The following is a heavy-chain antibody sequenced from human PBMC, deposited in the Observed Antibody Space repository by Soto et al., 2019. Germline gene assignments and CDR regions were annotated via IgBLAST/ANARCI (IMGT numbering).Heavy chain of an antibody. CDR2: KKQDGSEK. V-gene: IGHV3-7*03. CDR3: AGDQERNWSMGGMDV. J-gene: IGHJ6*02. D-gene: IGHD1-1*01. CDR1: GFSFSRFW. Sequence: DVQLVESGGNLVQPGGSLRLSCAASGFSFSRFWMSWARLAPGKGLEWVANKKQDGSEKYYVDSVRGRFTIARDNANNSLYLQMDSLRSDDEAEYYRAGDQERNWSMGGMDVWGQGTTVLVSS.